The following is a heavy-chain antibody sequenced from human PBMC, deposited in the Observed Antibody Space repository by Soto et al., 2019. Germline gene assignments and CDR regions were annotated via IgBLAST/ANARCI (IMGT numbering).Heavy chain of an antibody. CDR3: ARATSSGWGSFDY. Sequence: GASVKVSCKASGGTFSSYAISWVRQAPGQGLEWMGGIIPIFGTANYAQKFQGRVTITADESTSTAYTELSSLRSEDTAVYYCARATSSGWGSFDYWGQGTLVTVSS. CDR2: IIPIFGTA. J-gene: IGHJ4*02. D-gene: IGHD6-19*01. CDR1: GGTFSSYA. V-gene: IGHV1-69*13.